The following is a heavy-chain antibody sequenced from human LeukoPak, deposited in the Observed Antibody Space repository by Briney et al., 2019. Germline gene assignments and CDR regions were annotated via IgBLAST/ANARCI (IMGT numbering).Heavy chain of an antibody. D-gene: IGHD1-26*01. Sequence: PGGSLRLSCAASGFVFTNYWMSWIRQAPGKGLEWVANINQDGSEKHYVDSVKGRFTVSRDNARNSLFLQMNSLRAEDTAVYYCARGGQPTDFWGQGTLVTVSS. CDR3: ARGGQPTDF. J-gene: IGHJ4*02. CDR2: INQDGSEK. CDR1: GFVFTNYW. V-gene: IGHV3-7*01.